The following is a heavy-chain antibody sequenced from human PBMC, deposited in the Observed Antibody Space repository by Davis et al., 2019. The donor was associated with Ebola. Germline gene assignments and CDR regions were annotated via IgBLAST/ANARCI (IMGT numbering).Heavy chain of an antibody. J-gene: IGHJ4*02. D-gene: IGHD3-10*01. CDR1: GFTVSSNH. CDR2: IYDHST. Sequence: GGSLRLSCAASGFTVSSNHMSWVRQAPGKGLEWVSVIYDHSTAYADSVRGRFTISRDNAKNTVYLQMNSLRAEDTAVYYCARDGSHYDFDYWGQGTLVTVSS. V-gene: IGHV3-66*01. CDR3: ARDGSHYDFDY.